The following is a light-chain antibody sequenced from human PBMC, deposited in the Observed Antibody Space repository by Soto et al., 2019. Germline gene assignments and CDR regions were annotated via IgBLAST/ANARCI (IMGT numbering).Light chain of an antibody. J-gene: IGKJ2*01. CDR2: AAS. CDR1: QGISSW. Sequence: DIQMTQSPSSVSASVGDRVTITCRASQGISSWLAWYQQKPGKAPKLQIYAASSLQSAVPSRFSGSGSRTEYTLAFCSLQPEDFSTYYCQQSNSFPPTFGQGTKLEIK. V-gene: IGKV1-12*01. CDR3: QQSNSFPPT.